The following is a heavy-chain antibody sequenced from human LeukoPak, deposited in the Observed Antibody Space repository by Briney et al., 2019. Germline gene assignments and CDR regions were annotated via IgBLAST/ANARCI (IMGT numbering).Heavy chain of an antibody. V-gene: IGHV3-11*01. Sequence: GGSLRLSCAASGFTFRDYYMSWGRQAPGKGLEWVSYISSSGSTIYYADSVKGRFTISRDNAKNSLYLQMNSLRAEDTAVYYCARERSTSSRNWFDPWGQGTLVTVSS. J-gene: IGHJ5*02. CDR3: ARERSTSSRNWFDP. D-gene: IGHD2-2*01. CDR1: GFTFRDYY. CDR2: ISSSGSTI.